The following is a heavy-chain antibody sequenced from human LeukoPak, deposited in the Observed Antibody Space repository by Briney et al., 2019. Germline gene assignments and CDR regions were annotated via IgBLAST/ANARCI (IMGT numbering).Heavy chain of an antibody. CDR1: GFTFSSVA. D-gene: IGHD1-26*01. CDR2: ISDSGDST. V-gene: IGHV3-23*01. Sequence: PGVSLRLSCATSGFTFSSVAMNWVRQTPGKGLEWVSLISDSGDSTHYADSVQGRFIVFRDNSKNVLYLQMNSLRAEDTAVYYCAKTAPTNWFDPWGQGTLVTVSS. CDR3: AKTAPTNWFDP. J-gene: IGHJ5*02.